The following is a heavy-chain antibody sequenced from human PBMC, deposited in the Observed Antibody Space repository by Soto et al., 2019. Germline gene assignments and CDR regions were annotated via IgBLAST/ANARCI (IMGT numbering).Heavy chain of an antibody. D-gene: IGHD3-16*01. CDR2: IYWDDDK. J-gene: IGHJ4*02. V-gene: IGHV2-5*02. CDR3: AREIRKASSHPNDY. CDR1: GFSLSTSGVG. Sequence: SGPTLVNPTQTLTLTCTFSGFSLSTSGVGVGWIRQPPGKALEWLALIYWDDDKRYSPSLKSRLTITKDTSKNQVVLTMTNMDPVDTATYYCAREIRKASSHPNDYWGQGTLVTVSS.